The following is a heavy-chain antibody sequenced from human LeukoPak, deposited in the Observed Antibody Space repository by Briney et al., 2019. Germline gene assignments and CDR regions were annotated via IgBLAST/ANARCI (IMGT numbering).Heavy chain of an antibody. CDR1: GYTFTSYD. CDR2: MNPNSGNT. J-gene: IGHJ4*02. V-gene: IGHV1-8*03. Sequence: ASVKVSCKASGYTFTSYDINWVRQATGQGLEWMGWMNPNSGNTGYAQKFQGRVTITRNTSISTAYMELSSLRSEDTAVYYCARESSGSYYHFDYWGQGTLVTVSS. D-gene: IGHD1-26*01. CDR3: ARESSGSYYHFDY.